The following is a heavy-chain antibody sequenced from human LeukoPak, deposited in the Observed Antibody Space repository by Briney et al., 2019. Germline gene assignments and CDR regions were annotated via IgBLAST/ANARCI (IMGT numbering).Heavy chain of an antibody. J-gene: IGHJ6*03. Sequence: GGSLRLSCAASGFTFSSYTMKWVRQTPGKGLEWVSSISSSSSYIYQADSVKGRFTISRDNAKNSLYLQMNSLRAEDTAVYYCARDQVTAVQLAYYHYYLDVWGKGTAVTVSS. V-gene: IGHV3-21*01. CDR3: ARDQVTAVQLAYYHYYLDV. CDR2: ISSSSSYI. CDR1: GFTFSSYT. D-gene: IGHD2-21*02.